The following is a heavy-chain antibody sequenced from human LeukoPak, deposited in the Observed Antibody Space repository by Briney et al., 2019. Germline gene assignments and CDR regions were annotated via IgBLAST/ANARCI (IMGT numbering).Heavy chain of an antibody. CDR2: INHSGST. D-gene: IGHD6-19*01. V-gene: IGHV4-34*01. J-gene: IGHJ6*02. CDR3: ARGRGSSGWYAYYYYGMDV. CDR1: GGPFSGYY. Sequence: SETLSLTCAVYGGPFSGYYWSWIRQPPGKGLEWIGEINHSGSTNYNPSLKSRVTISVDTSKNQFSLKLSSVTAADTAVYYCARGRGSSGWYAYYYYGMDVWGQGTTVTVSS.